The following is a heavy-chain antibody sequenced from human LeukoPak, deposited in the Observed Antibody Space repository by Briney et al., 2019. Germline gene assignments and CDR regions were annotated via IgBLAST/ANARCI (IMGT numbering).Heavy chain of an antibody. CDR1: GFTFDDYA. J-gene: IGHJ4*02. CDR3: AKGLGYSYGYPFDY. V-gene: IGHV3-9*01. D-gene: IGHD5-18*01. Sequence: PGRSLRLSCAASGFTFDDYAMHWVRQAPGKGLEWVSGISWNSDSIGYADSVKGRFTISRDNAKNSLYLQMNSLRAEDTALYYCAKGLGYSYGYPFDYWGQGTLVTVSS. CDR2: ISWNSDSI.